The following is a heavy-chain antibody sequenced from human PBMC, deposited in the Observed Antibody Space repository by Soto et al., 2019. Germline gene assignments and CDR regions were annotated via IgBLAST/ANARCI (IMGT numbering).Heavy chain of an antibody. Sequence: GGSLRLSCAASGFTLRSYGMSWVRQAPGEGLEWVSSISGSGRSTYYAESVKGRFTISRDNSQNMLYLQMNSLRADDTAVYYCAKGGGDQAIFEVDSRLYDYWGQGTLVTVSS. J-gene: IGHJ4*02. CDR2: ISGSGRST. CDR1: GFTLRSYG. V-gene: IGHV3-23*01. CDR3: AKGGGDQAIFEVDSRLYDY. D-gene: IGHD3-22*01.